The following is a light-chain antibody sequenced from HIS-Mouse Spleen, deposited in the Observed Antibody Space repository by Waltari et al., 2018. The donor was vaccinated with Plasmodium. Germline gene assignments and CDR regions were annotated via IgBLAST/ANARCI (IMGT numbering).Light chain of an antibody. V-gene: IGKV3-20*01. J-gene: IGKJ1*01. Sequence: EIVLTQSPGTLSLSPGERATLSCRASQSVSSSYLAWYQQKPGQAPRLLIYGASRRATGIPDRFSGSGSGTDFTITISRLEPEDFAVYYCQQYGSSGTFGQGTKVEIK. CDR2: GAS. CDR1: QSVSSSY. CDR3: QQYGSSGT.